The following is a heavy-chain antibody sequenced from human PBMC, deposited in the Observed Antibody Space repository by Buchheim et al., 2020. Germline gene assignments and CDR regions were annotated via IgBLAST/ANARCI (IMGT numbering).Heavy chain of an antibody. J-gene: IGHJ4*02. CDR1: GFTFSSYE. Sequence: EVQLVESGGGLVQPGGSLRLSCAASGFTFSSYEMNWVRQAPGKGLEWVSYISSSGSTIYYADSVKGRFTIPRDNAKNSLYLQMNSLRAEDTAVYYCARDPRQGGQNDYGDYWGQGTL. D-gene: IGHD4-17*01. CDR3: ARDPRQGGQNDYGDY. CDR2: ISSSGSTI. V-gene: IGHV3-48*03.